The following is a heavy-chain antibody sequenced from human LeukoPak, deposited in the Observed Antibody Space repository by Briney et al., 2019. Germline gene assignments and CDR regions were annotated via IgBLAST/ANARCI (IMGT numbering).Heavy chain of an antibody. V-gene: IGHV3-23*01. CDR2: ISGSGDGT. CDR3: AKVYLTTVAISYFDL. CDR1: GFTFSTYA. Sequence: GGSLRLSCAASGFTFSTYAMSWVRQAPGKGLEWVSAISGSGDGTYYADSLKGRFTISRDNSKNTLYLQMNSLRAEDTAVYHCAKVYLTTVAISYFDLWGRGTLVTVSS. J-gene: IGHJ2*01. D-gene: IGHD4-17*01.